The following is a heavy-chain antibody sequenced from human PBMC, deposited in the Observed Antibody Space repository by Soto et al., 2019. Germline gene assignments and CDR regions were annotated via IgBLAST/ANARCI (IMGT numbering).Heavy chain of an antibody. CDR3: ARGQYADYYYMDV. V-gene: IGHV3-21*01. J-gene: IGHJ6*03. CDR2: ISSSSSYI. CDR1: GFTFSSYS. Sequence: EVQLVESGGGLVKPGGSLRLSCVVSGFTFSSYSMNWVRQAPGKGLEWVSSISSSSSYIHNADSGKGRFTISIDNAKNSVYLQMTSLRAEDTAVYYCARGQYADYYYMDVWGKGTTVTVSS. D-gene: IGHD2-2*01.